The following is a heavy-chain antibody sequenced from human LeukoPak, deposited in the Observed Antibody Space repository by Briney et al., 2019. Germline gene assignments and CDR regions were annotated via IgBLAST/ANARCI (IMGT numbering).Heavy chain of an antibody. D-gene: IGHD2-15*01. J-gene: IGHJ5*02. V-gene: IGHV4-39*07. CDR3: ARAIRCSGGSCSEYNWFDP. CDR1: GGSISSSSYY. Sequence: PSETLSLTCTVSGGSISSSSYYWGWIRQPPGKGLEWIGSIYYSGSTYYNPSLKSRVTISVDTSKNQFSLKLSSVTAADTAVYYCARAIRCSGGSCSEYNWFDPWGQGTLVTVSS. CDR2: IYYSGST.